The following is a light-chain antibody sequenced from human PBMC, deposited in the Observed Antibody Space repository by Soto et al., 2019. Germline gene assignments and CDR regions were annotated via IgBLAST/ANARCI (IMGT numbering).Light chain of an antibody. CDR3: AAWDDSLNGYV. CDR2: RNG. Sequence: QSVLTQPPSASGTPGQRVTISCSGSSSNIGTYYVDWYQQLPGTAPKLLIHRNGQRPSGVPDRFSGSKSGTSASLAISGLRSEDEADYFCAAWDDSLNGYVFGTGTKVTVL. CDR1: SSNIGTYY. V-gene: IGLV1-47*01. J-gene: IGLJ1*01.